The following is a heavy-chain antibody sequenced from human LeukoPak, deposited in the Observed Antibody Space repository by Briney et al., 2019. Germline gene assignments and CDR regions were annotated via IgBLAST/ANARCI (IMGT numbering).Heavy chain of an antibody. CDR3: ARRLPHHFGVVIAFDY. CDR1: GYSFTSYW. V-gene: IGHV5-51*01. D-gene: IGHD3-3*01. CDR2: IYPGDSDT. J-gene: IGHJ4*02. Sequence: GESLKISCKGSGYSFTSYWIGWVRQMPGKGLEWMGIIYPGDSDTRYSPSFQGQVTISADKSISTAYLQWSSLKASDTAMYYCARRLPHHFGVVIAFDYWGQGTLVTVSS.